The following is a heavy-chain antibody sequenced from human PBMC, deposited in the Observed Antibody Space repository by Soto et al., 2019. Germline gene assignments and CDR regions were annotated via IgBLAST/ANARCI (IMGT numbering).Heavy chain of an antibody. CDR3: ARKGYYYDSSGYYPVSSYYYYYGKDV. D-gene: IGHD3-22*01. V-gene: IGHV5-10-1*01. CDR2: IDPSDSYT. Sequence: GESLKISCKGSGYSFTSYWISWVRQMPGKGLEWMGRIDPSDSYTNYSPSFQGHVTISADKPISTAYLQWSSLKASDTAMYYCARKGYYYDSSGYYPVSSYYYYYGKDVWGQGTTVTVSS. J-gene: IGHJ6*02. CDR1: GYSFTSYW.